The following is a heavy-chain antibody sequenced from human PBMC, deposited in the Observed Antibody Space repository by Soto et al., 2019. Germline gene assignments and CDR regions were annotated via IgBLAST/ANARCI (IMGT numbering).Heavy chain of an antibody. D-gene: IGHD2-15*01. CDR3: ARDPCSGGSCYAYYYGMDV. CDR2: ISAYNGNT. J-gene: IGHJ6*02. CDR1: GYTFTSYG. V-gene: IGHV1-18*04. Sequence: RASVKVSCKASGYTFTSYGISWVRQAPGQGLEWMGWISAYNGNTNYAQKLQGRVTMTTDTSTSTAYMELRSLRSDDTAVYYCARDPCSGGSCYAYYYGMDVWGQGTTVTVSS.